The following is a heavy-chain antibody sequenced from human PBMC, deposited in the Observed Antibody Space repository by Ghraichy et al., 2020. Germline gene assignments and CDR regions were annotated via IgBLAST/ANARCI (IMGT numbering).Heavy chain of an antibody. CDR3: ARDDYGDYDRNYYGMDV. CDR1: GFTFSSYS. CDR2: ISSSSSTI. J-gene: IGHJ6*02. Sequence: GSLRLSCAASGFTFSSYSMNWVRQAPGKGLEWVSYISSSSSTIYYADSVKGRFTISRDNAKNSLYLQMNSLRDEDTAVYYCARDDYGDYDRNYYGMDVGPRDHGHRLL. V-gene: IGHV3-48*02. D-gene: IGHD4-17*01.